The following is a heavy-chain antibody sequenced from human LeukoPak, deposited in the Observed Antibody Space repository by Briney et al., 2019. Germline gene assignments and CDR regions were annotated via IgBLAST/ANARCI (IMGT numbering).Heavy chain of an antibody. V-gene: IGHV3-23*01. J-gene: IGHJ4*02. CDR2: ISASGDVT. Sequence: GGSLRLSCAASRFSFSTYPMGWVRRAPGKGLEWVSGISASGDVTFHADPVKGRFTISRDNSRNTLYLQMNSLRAEDTAEYYCARLEWELLYFDYWGQGALVTVSS. D-gene: IGHD1-26*01. CDR3: ARLEWELLYFDY. CDR1: RFSFSTYP.